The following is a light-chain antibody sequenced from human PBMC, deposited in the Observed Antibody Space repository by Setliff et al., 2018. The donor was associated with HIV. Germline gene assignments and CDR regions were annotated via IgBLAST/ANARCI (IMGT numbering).Light chain of an antibody. CDR3: SSYTTNTTFV. CDR1: SSDVGNYNY. CDR2: EVT. Sequence: QSALAQPASVSGSPGQSITISCTGTSSDVGNYNYVSWYQQLPGKAPKLMIYEVTYRPSGVSNRFSGSKSGNTASLTISGLQAEDEADYYCSSYTTNTTFVFGTGTKVTVL. J-gene: IGLJ1*01. V-gene: IGLV2-14*01.